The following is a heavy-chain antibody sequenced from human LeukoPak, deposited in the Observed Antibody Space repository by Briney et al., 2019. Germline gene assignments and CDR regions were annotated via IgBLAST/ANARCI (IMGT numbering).Heavy chain of an antibody. CDR1: GFTFSSYA. Sequence: GGSLRLSCAASGFTFSSYAMHWVRQAPGKGLEWVAVISYDGSNKYYADSVKGRFTISRDNSKNTLYPQMNSLRAEDTAVYYCARGALLVVATIVDYWGQGTLVTVSS. CDR2: ISYDGSNK. D-gene: IGHD5-12*01. CDR3: ARGALLVVATIVDY. J-gene: IGHJ4*02. V-gene: IGHV3-30*04.